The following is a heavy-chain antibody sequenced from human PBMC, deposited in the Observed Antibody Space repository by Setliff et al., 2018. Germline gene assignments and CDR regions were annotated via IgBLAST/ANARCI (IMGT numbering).Heavy chain of an antibody. CDR2: IFYNGNT. D-gene: IGHD3-22*01. J-gene: IGHJ5*02. Sequence: SEALSLTCNVSGDFISSGGYTWNWIRQHPEMGLEWIGYIFYNGNTFYNPSLQSRVTISVDTSKNQFSLKLTSLNAADSAVYYCARASHSYGSPNWFDPWGPGTLVTVSS. V-gene: IGHV4-31*03. CDR3: ARASHSYGSPNWFDP. CDR1: GDFISSGGYT.